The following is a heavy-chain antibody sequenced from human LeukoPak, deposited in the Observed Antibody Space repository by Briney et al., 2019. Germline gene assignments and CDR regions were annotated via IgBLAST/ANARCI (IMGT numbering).Heavy chain of an antibody. V-gene: IGHV3-21*01. CDR2: ISSSSSYI. CDR1: GFTFSSYS. D-gene: IGHD4-11*01. Sequence: GGSLRLSCAASGFTFSSYSMNWVRQAPGMGLEWVSSISSSSSYIYYADSVKGRFTVSRDNAKNSVYLQMNSLRAEDTAVYYCARDKWLTTTHYFDYWGQGTLVTVSS. CDR3: ARDKWLTTTHYFDY. J-gene: IGHJ4*02.